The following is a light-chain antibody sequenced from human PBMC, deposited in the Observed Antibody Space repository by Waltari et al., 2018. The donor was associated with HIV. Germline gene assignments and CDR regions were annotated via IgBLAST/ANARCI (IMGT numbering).Light chain of an antibody. CDR3: QAAAPSGTSVA. J-gene: IGLJ2*01. CDR1: ELATHY. V-gene: IGLV3-25*03. Sequence: SSALPQAPSVSVSPAQTASISCSGHELATHYVHWYQEKADQAPVLVISGDSERPLGIPERFSGSRSGSLATLTITGVLADDEADYYCQAAAPSGTSVAFGGGTKLTVL. CDR2: GDS.